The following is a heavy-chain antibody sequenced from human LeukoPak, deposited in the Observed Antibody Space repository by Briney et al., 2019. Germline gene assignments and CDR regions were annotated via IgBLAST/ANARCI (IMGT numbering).Heavy chain of an antibody. CDR3: AKGGYSGSSRNSFDP. D-gene: IGHD6-6*01. CDR1: GFTFSSYE. J-gene: IGHJ5*02. Sequence: GGSLRLSCAASGFTFSSYEMNWVRQAPGKGLEWVSYISSSGSTIYYADSVKGRFTISRDNSKDTVYLQMNSLRAEDTAVYYCAKGGYSGSSRNSFDPWGQGTLVTVSS. V-gene: IGHV3-48*03. CDR2: ISSSGSTI.